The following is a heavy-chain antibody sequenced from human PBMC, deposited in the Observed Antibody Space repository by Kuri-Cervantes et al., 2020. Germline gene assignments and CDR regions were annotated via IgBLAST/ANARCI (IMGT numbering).Heavy chain of an antibody. CDR2: INPNGGST. Sequence: ASVKVSCKASGYTFSNYYMHWVRQAPGQGLEWMGIINPNGGSTSYAQKFQGRVTMTRDTSTSTVYMELSSLRSEDTAAYYCARAPEGDHDYVWGSPLYYYWGQGTLVTVSS. V-gene: IGHV1-46*01. J-gene: IGHJ4*02. CDR3: ARAPEGDHDYVWGSPLYYY. D-gene: IGHD3-16*01. CDR1: GYTFSNYY.